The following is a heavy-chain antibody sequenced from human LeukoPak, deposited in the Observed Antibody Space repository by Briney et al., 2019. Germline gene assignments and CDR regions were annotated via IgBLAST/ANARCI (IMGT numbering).Heavy chain of an antibody. D-gene: IGHD2-21*01. J-gene: IGHJ3*02. CDR1: GYTLTELS. Sequence: ASVKVSCKVSGYTLTELSMHWVRQAPGKGLEWMGGFDPGDGEPIYAQKFQGRVTLTEDTSTDTAYMELSSLRSEDTAVYYCATAYIFEAFDIWGQGTMVTVSS. CDR3: ATAYIFEAFDI. V-gene: IGHV1-24*01. CDR2: FDPGDGEP.